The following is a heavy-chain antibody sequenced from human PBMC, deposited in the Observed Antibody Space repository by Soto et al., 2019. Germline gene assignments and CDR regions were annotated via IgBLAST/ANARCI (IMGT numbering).Heavy chain of an antibody. D-gene: IGHD3-3*01. CDR1: GGSFKSGSYS. CDR3: ARDFAYFDS. V-gene: IGHV4-61*01. CDR2: VYHTGRT. J-gene: IGHJ4*02. Sequence: QAQLQESGPGLVKPSETLSLTCTVSGGSFKSGSYSWSWIRQPPGKGLEWIGYVYHTGRTSYNPSLKSRASISMDTSKNQFSLNLDSVTAADTAVYFCARDFAYFDSWGQGTLVTVSS.